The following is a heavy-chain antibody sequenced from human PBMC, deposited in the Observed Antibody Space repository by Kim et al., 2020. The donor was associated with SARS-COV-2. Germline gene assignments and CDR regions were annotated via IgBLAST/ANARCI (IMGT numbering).Heavy chain of an antibody. Sequence: GSTYYAESVKGRFTSSRDNSKNTLYLQMNSLRAEDTAVYYCARGAVGYNYWGQGTLVTVSS. CDR2: GST. D-gene: IGHD6-19*01. CDR3: ARGAVGYNY. V-gene: IGHV3-53*01. J-gene: IGHJ4*02.